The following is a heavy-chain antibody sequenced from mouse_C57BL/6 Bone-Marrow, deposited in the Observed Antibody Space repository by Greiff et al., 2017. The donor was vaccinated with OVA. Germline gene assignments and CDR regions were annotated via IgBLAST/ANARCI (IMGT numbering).Heavy chain of an antibody. CDR3: ASHYYGSSYGYFDV. CDR1: GFSLTSYG. D-gene: IGHD1-1*01. CDR2: LWSGGST. J-gene: IGHJ1*03. V-gene: IGHV2-2*01. Sequence: VQLQESGPGLVQPSQSLSITCTVSGFSLTSYGVHWVRQSPGKGLEWLGVLWSGGSTDYNAAFISRLSISKDNSKSHVFFKMNSLHADDTAIYYCASHYYGSSYGYFDVWGTGTTVTVSS.